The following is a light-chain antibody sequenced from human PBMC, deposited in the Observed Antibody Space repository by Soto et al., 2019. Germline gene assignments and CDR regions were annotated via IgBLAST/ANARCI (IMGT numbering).Light chain of an antibody. CDR1: QSVSSSY. Sequence: LVFAESTGPLSLALGDRGTLYSRASQSVSSSYLAWYQQNPGQAPRPLIYGASSRATGIPDRFSGSGSGTDFTLTISRLEPEDFATYYCQQYNSYPTFGRGTKVDIK. CDR3: QQYNSYPT. CDR2: GAS. V-gene: IGKV3-20*01. J-gene: IGKJ1*01.